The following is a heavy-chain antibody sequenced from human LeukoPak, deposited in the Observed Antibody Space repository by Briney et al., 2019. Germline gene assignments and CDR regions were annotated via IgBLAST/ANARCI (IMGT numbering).Heavy chain of an antibody. Sequence: SETLSLTCAVYGGSFSGYYWSWSRQPPGKGLEWGGEINHSGSTNYNPSLKRRGTISVDTSENQFSLKLSSVTAADTAVYYCAGNLRWFDYWGQGTLVTVSS. V-gene: IGHV4-34*01. CDR3: AGNLRWFDY. J-gene: IGHJ4*02. CDR2: INHSGST. CDR1: GGSFSGYY. D-gene: IGHD4-23*01.